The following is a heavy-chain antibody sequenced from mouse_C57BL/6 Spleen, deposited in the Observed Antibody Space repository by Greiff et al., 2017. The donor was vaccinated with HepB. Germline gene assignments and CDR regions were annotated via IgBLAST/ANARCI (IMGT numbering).Heavy chain of an antibody. D-gene: IGHD2-3*01. J-gene: IGHJ4*01. CDR1: GFTFSSYG. Sequence: EVNVVESGGDLVKPGGSLKLSCAASGFTFSSYGMSWVRQTPDKRLEWVATISSGGSYTYYPDSVKGRFTISRDNAKNTLYLQMSSLKSEDTAMYYCARRDGYRYAMDYWGQGTSVTVSS. CDR3: ARRDGYRYAMDY. V-gene: IGHV5-6*02. CDR2: ISSGGSYT.